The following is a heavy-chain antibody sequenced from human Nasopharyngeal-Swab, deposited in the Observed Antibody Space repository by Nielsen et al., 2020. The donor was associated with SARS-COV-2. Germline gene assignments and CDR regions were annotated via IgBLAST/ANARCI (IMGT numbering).Heavy chain of an antibody. Sequence: SETLSLTCSVSGGSIRDNNYYWSWIRQPPGKGLEWIGSMSYSGVTFYNPSLRNRFTLSVDMSKNLLSLKLDSVTAADTALYYCARHSRVTTVVVVTLFDFWGQGIQVTVSS. CDR2: MSYSGVT. CDR3: ARHSRVTTVVVVTLFDF. CDR1: GGSIRDNNYY. J-gene: IGHJ4*02. V-gene: IGHV4-39*01. D-gene: IGHD3-22*01.